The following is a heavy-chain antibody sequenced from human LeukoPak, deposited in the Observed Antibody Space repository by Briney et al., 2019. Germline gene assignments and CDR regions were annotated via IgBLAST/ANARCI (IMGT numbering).Heavy chain of an antibody. J-gene: IGHJ4*02. Sequence: PGGSLRLSCAAPGFTFSSYAMSWVRQAPGKGLEWVSAISASGGSTYYADSVKGRFTISRDNSKKTLYLQMNTLRAEDTAVYYCAKFSGTRIREYYFDYWGQGALVTVSS. CDR1: GFTFSSYA. V-gene: IGHV3-23*01. CDR2: ISASGGST. CDR3: AKFSGTRIREYYFDY. D-gene: IGHD1-26*01.